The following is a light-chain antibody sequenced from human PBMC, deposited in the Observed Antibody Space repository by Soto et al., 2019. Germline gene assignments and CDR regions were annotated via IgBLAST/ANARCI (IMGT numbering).Light chain of an antibody. CDR1: SSDVGCYNY. CDR3: SSYTSSSTLV. V-gene: IGLV2-14*01. Sequence: QSVLTQPASVSGSPGQSITISCTGTSSDVGCYNYVSWYQQHPGKAPKHMIYDVSNRPSGVSNRFSGSKSGNTASLTISGLQAEDEADYYCSSYTSSSTLVFGTGTKVTVL. J-gene: IGLJ1*01. CDR2: DVS.